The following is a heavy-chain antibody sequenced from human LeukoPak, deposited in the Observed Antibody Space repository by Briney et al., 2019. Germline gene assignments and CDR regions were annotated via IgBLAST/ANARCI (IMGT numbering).Heavy chain of an antibody. CDR2: ISGSGYYS. V-gene: IGHV3-23*01. J-gene: IGHJ4*02. D-gene: IGHD1-26*01. CDR1: GFTVSSNY. Sequence: QTGGSLRLSCAASGFTVSSNYMSWVRQAPGKGLEWVSVISGSGYYSYYADSVKGRFTVSRDNSKTTLYLQMNSLRADDTAVYYCAKGGPTGSNYFDFWSQGTLVTVSS. CDR3: AKGGPTGSNYFDF.